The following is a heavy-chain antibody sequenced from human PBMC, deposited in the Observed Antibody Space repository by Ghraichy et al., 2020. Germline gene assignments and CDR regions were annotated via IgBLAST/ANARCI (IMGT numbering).Heavy chain of an antibody. J-gene: IGHJ6*02. D-gene: IGHD3-10*01. CDR1: GGTFSSYA. V-gene: IGHV1-69*13. CDR3: ARVGASPLRYYYYYYGMDV. CDR2: IIPIFGTA. Sequence: SVKVSCKASGGTFSSYAISWVRQAPGQGLEWMGGIIPIFGTANYAQKFQGRVTITADESTSTAYMELSSLRSEDTAVYYCARVGASPLRYYYYYYGMDVWGQGTTVTVSS.